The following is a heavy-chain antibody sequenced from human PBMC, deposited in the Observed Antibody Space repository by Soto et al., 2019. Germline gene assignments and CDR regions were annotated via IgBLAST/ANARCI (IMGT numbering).Heavy chain of an antibody. CDR1: GFTFDDYA. Sequence: EVQLVESGGGLVQPGRSLRLSCAASGFTFDDYAMHWVRQAPGKGLEWVSGISWNSGSIGYADSVKGRFTISRDNAKNXXYXQXTSLRAEDTALYYCAKDRSVTWNYNVGVTHSYGMDVWGQGTTVTVSS. V-gene: IGHV3-9*01. CDR3: AKDRSVTWNYNVGVTHSYGMDV. D-gene: IGHD1-7*01. CDR2: ISWNSGSI. J-gene: IGHJ6*02.